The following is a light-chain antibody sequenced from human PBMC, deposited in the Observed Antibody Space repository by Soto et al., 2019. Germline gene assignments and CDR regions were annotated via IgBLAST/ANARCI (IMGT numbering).Light chain of an antibody. CDR2: DAS. CDR3: QQRSDWPLT. Sequence: QSPATLSLSPGDRATLSCRASQSVSSYLAWYQQKPGQAPRLLIYDASNRATGIPARFSGSGSGTDFTLTISSLEPEDFAVYYCQQRSDWPLTFGGGTKVEIK. J-gene: IGKJ4*01. V-gene: IGKV3-11*01. CDR1: QSVSSY.